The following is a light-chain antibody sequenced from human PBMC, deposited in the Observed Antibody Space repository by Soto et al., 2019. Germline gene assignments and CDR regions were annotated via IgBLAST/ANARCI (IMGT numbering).Light chain of an antibody. J-gene: IGLJ3*02. CDR1: SSDIGAYNY. CDR3: QAYDYSLTAFV. V-gene: IGLV2-14*01. Sequence: QSVLTQPASVSGSPGQSITISCTGTSSDIGAYNYVSWYQHRPGKAPKLLLHEVTNRPSGVPERFSGSKSGTSASLAITGLQAEDEADYYCQAYDYSLTAFVFGGGTKVTVL. CDR2: EVT.